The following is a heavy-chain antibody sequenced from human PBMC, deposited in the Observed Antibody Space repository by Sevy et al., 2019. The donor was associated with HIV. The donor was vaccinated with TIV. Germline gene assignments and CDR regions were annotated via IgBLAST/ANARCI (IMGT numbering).Heavy chain of an antibody. D-gene: IGHD6-19*01. V-gene: IGHV3-23*01. Sequence: GGSLRLSCAASGFTFSSYAMSWVRQAPGKGLEWVSAISGSGGSTYYADSVKGRFTISRDNSKNTLYLQMNSLRAEDTAVYYCAKVMNPPRGIAVAGFYYYGMDVWGQGTTVTVSS. CDR1: GFTFSSYA. CDR2: ISGSGGST. CDR3: AKVMNPPRGIAVAGFYYYGMDV. J-gene: IGHJ6*02.